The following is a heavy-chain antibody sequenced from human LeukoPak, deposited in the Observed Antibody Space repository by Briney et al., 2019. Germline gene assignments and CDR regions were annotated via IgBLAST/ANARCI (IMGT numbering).Heavy chain of an antibody. CDR1: VESLSAYY. Sequence: SETLSHTCADYVESLSAYYWSWIRQTPEEGLEWIGEINPSGSTNYNPSLKSRVTISVDTSTNQFSLKLSSRTAANTAVYYCARGSGLWGQGTTVTVSS. J-gene: IGHJ6*02. V-gene: IGHV4-34*01. CDR3: ARGSGL. D-gene: IGHD3-3*01. CDR2: INPSGST.